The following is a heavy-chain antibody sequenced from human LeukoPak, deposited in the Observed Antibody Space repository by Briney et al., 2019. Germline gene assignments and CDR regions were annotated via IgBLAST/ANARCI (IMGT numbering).Heavy chain of an antibody. CDR2: ISAYNGNT. D-gene: IGHD3-22*01. Sequence: ASVKVSCKASGYTFTSYGISWVRQAPGQGLEWMGWISAYNGNTNYAQKFQGRVTMTTDTSTSTAYMELRSLRSDDTAVYYCARVPSRRRTYYYDSSGYQFDYWGQGTLVTVSS. J-gene: IGHJ4*02. V-gene: IGHV1-18*01. CDR1: GYTFTSYG. CDR3: ARVPSRRRTYYYDSSGYQFDY.